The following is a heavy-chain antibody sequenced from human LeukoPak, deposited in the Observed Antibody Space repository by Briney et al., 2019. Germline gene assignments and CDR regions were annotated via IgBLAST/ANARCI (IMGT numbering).Heavy chain of an antibody. J-gene: IGHJ4*02. V-gene: IGHV3-21*01. D-gene: IGHD1-14*01. CDR1: GFTFSSCG. CDR2: IGPTGTDR. Sequence: GRSLRLSCAASGFTFSSCGFNWVRQAPGKGLEWVSSIGPTGTDRYYADSVRGRFTISRDNAKNSMYLQMDSLRDEDTAVYYCATETIGRHYDYWGQGTLLTVSS. CDR3: ATETIGRHYDY.